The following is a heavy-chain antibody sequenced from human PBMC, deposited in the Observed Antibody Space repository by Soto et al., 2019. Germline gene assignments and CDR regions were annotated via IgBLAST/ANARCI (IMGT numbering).Heavy chain of an antibody. V-gene: IGHV3-48*02. J-gene: IGHJ6*02. CDR1: GFTFSSYS. Sequence: GGSLRLSCAASGFTFSSYSMNWVRQAPGKGLGWVPYISSSSSTIYYADSVKGRFTISRDNAKNSLYLQMNSLRDEDTAVYYCARSVWFGELLPSPYSSYGMDVWGQGTTVTVSS. D-gene: IGHD3-10*01. CDR3: ARSVWFGELLPSPYSSYGMDV. CDR2: ISSSSSTI.